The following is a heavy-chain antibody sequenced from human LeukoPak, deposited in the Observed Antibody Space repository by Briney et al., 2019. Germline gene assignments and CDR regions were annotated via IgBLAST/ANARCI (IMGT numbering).Heavy chain of an antibody. CDR1: GGSFSGYY. J-gene: IGHJ6*02. Sequence: SETLSLTCAVYGGSFSGYYWSWIRQPPGKGLEWIGEINHSGSTNYNPSLKSRVTISVDTSKNQFSLKLSSVTAADTAVYYCARYNPNGYYYYGMDVWGQGTTVTVSS. V-gene: IGHV4-34*01. CDR3: ARYNPNGYYYYGMDV. CDR2: INHSGST. D-gene: IGHD1-1*01.